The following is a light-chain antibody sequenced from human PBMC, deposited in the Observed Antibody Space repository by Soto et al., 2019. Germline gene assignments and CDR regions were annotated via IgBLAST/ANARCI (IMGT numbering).Light chain of an antibody. J-gene: IGKJ1*01. Sequence: EIVLTPSPGTLSLSPGESATLSCRASQSVSSSHLVWYQHKPGQAPRLLIYGASSRATGIPDRFSGSGSGTDFTLTISRLEPEDSAVYYCQQYGSSPETFGQGTKVEIK. CDR1: QSVSSSH. V-gene: IGKV3-20*01. CDR2: GAS. CDR3: QQYGSSPET.